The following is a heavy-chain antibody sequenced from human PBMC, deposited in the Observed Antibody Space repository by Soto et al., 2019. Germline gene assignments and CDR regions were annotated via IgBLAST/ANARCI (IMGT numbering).Heavy chain of an antibody. Sequence: GGSLRLSCAASGFTFSSYCMHWVRQAPGKGLEWVAVIWYDGSNKYYADSVKGRFTISRDNSKNTLYLQMNSLRAEDTAVYYCARDSALGYCISTSCYDGGIDYWGQGTLVTVSS. V-gene: IGHV3-33*01. D-gene: IGHD2-2*01. CDR3: ARDSALGYCISTSCYDGGIDY. CDR2: IWYDGSNK. CDR1: GFTFSSYC. J-gene: IGHJ4*02.